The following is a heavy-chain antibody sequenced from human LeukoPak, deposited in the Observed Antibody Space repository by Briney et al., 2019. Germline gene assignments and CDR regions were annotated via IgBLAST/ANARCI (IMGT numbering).Heavy chain of an antibody. CDR3: ARDPSSGYYYYFDY. V-gene: IGHV3-30-3*01. CDR1: GFTFSSYA. CDR2: ISYDGSNK. D-gene: IGHD3-22*01. J-gene: IGHJ4*02. Sequence: GGSLRLSCAASGFTFSSYAMHWVRQAPGKGLEWVAVISYDGSNKYYADSVKGRFTISRDNSKNTLYLQMNSLRAEDTAVYYCARDPSSGYYYYFDYWGQGTLVTVSS.